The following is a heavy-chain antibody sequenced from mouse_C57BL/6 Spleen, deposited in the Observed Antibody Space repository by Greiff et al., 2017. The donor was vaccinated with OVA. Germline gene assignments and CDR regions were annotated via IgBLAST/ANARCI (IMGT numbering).Heavy chain of an antibody. J-gene: IGHJ1*03. CDR3: ARSLFITTVVEYFDV. D-gene: IGHD1-1*01. V-gene: IGHV1-72*01. Sequence: QQSCKASGYTFTSYWMHWVKQRPGRGLEWIGRIDPNSGGTKYNEKFKSKATLTVDKPSSTAYMQLSSLTSEDSAVYYCARSLFITTVVEYFDVWGTGTTVTVSS. CDR2: IDPNSGGT. CDR1: GYTFTSYW.